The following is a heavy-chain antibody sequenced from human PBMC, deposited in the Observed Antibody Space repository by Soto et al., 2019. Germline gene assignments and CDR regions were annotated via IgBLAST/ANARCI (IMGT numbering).Heavy chain of an antibody. CDR1: GDSISTVDYF. CDR3: ARGRYCLTGRCFPNWFDS. V-gene: IGHV4-30-4*01. CDR2: IYKSTTT. Sequence: KTSETLSLTCSVSGDSISTVDYFWAWIRQPPGQALEYIGYIYKSTTTYYNPSSESRVAISLDTSKSQFSLTVTSVTAADTAVYFCARGRYCLTGRCFPNWFDSWGQGTLVTVSS. D-gene: IGHD2-15*01. J-gene: IGHJ5*01.